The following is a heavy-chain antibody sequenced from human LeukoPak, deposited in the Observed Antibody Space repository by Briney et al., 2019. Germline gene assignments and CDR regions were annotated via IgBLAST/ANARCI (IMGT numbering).Heavy chain of an antibody. J-gene: IGHJ3*02. CDR3: ARVKIEDTVATWAAFDI. D-gene: IGHD5-12*01. CDR1: GYTFTGYY. V-gene: IGHV1-2*02. Sequence: ASVKVSCKASGYTFTGYYMHWVRQAPGQGLEWMGWINPNSGGTNYAQKFQGRITMTRDTSISTAYMELSRLRSDDTAVYYCARVKIEDTVATWAAFDIWGQGTMVTVSS. CDR2: INPNSGGT.